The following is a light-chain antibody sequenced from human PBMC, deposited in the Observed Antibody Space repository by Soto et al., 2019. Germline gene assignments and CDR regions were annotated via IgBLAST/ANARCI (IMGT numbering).Light chain of an antibody. V-gene: IGKV3D-20*01. CDR3: QQYVTSPYT. J-gene: IGKJ2*01. CDR1: QTVTSSF. Sequence: EIVLTQSPATLSLSPGDRATLSCGASQTVTSSFLAWNQHKPGLAPRLLIYDASTRATGIPDRFSGRGSGTGFTLTISRLEPEDFAVYFCQQYVTSPYTFGQGTKVEIK. CDR2: DAS.